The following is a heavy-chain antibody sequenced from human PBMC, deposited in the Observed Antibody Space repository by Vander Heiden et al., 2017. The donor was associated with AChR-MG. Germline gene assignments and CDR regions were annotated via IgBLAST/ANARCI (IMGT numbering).Heavy chain of an antibody. CDR2: SSGSGGST. CDR3: AKVLWRAEYFQH. V-gene: IGHV3-23*01. CDR1: GFTFSSYA. J-gene: IGHJ1*01. Sequence: EVQLLESGGGLVQPGGSLRLSCAASGFTFSSYAMSWVRQAPGKGLEWVSASSGSGGSTYYADSVKGRFTISRDNSKNTLYLQMNSLRAEDTAVYYCAKVLWRAEYFQHWSQGTLVTVSS. D-gene: IGHD3-10*01.